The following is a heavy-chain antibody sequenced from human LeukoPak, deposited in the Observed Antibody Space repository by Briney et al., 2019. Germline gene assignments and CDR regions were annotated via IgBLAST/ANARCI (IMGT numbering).Heavy chain of an antibody. V-gene: IGHV1-3*01. D-gene: IGHD6-19*01. J-gene: IGHJ4*02. CDR3: ARGIEASSGWYVIDY. CDR2: INAGNGNT. Sequence: GASVKVFCKASGYTFIDYAMHWVRQAPGQRLEWMGWINAGNGNTKYSQKFQGRVIITRGTSATIAYMELSRLRSEDTAVYYCARGIEASSGWYVIDYWGQGTLVIVSS. CDR1: GYTFIDYA.